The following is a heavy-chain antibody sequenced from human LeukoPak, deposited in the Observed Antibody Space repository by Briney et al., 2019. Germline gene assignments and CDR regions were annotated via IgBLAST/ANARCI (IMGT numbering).Heavy chain of an antibody. Sequence: GGSLRLSCAASGFTFSSYSMNWVRQAPGKGLEWVSSISSSSSCIYYADSVKGRFTISRDNAKNSLYLQMNSLRAEDTAVYYCARVVLRAIGSPGHHYYYYMDVWGKGTTVTVSS. D-gene: IGHD2-15*01. J-gene: IGHJ6*03. V-gene: IGHV3-21*01. CDR1: GFTFSSYS. CDR3: ARVVLRAIGSPGHHYYYYMDV. CDR2: ISSSSSCI.